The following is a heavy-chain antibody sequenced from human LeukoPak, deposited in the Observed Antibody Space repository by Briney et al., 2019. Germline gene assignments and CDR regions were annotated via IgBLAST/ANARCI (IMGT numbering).Heavy chain of an antibody. CDR2: INPSGGST. J-gene: IGHJ6*03. CDR3: ARGGSSVSYYYMDV. Sequence: ASVKVSCKASGYTFTSYYIHWVRQAPGQGLEWMGIINPSGGSTSYAQKLQGRVTMTRDASTSTLYMEPSSLRSEDTAVYYCARGGSSVSYYYMDVWGKGTTVTVSS. CDR1: GYTFTSYY. D-gene: IGHD3-10*01. V-gene: IGHV1-46*04.